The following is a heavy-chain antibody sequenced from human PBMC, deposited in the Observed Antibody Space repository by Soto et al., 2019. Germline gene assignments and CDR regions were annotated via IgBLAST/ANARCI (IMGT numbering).Heavy chain of an antibody. CDR2: INTDGSVA. V-gene: IGHV3-74*03. Sequence: EVQLVESGGGLVQPGESLRLSCAASGLTFRSYWMHWVRQAPGKGLVWVSRINTDGSVAMYVDSVKGRFTISRDNAKNTLYLHMNSLRAEATAVYYFVRDMQLSRLDSWGQGTLVTVSS. CDR1: GLTFRSYW. D-gene: IGHD2-2*01. CDR3: VRDMQLSRLDS. J-gene: IGHJ4*02.